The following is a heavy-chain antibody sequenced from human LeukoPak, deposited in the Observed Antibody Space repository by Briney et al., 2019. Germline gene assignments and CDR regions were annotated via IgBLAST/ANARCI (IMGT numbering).Heavy chain of an antibody. J-gene: IGHJ4*02. V-gene: IGHV3-9*03. CDR3: AKSSYYDYWTGHGEH. D-gene: IGHD3-3*01. CDR1: GFTFDGYA. CDR2: ISWNSGRI. Sequence: GGSLRLSCAASGFTFDGYAMHWVRQVPGKGLEWVAGISWNSGRIAYADSVKGRFTISRDNDKNSLFLQMDILRVEDMAFYYCAKSSYYDYWTGHGEHWGQGTLVTVSS.